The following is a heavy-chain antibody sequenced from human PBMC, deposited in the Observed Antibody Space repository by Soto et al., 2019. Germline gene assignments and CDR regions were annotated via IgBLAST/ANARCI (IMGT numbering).Heavy chain of an antibody. CDR3: ARDLFRQLWFRGYGMDV. D-gene: IGHD5-18*01. Sequence: QVQLVQSGAEVKKLGASVKVSCKASGYTFTSYGISWVRQAPGQGLEWMGWISAYNGNTNYAQKLKGRVTMTTDTSTSTAYMELRSLRADDTAVYYCARDLFRQLWFRGYGMDVWGQGTTVTVSS. CDR1: GYTFTSYG. CDR2: ISAYNGNT. J-gene: IGHJ6*02. V-gene: IGHV1-18*01.